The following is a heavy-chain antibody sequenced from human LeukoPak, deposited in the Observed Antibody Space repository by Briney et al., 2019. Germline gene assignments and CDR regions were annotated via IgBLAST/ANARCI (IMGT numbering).Heavy chain of an antibody. CDR2: ISSTSTEI. CDR3: AKYYYGSSGYLDY. J-gene: IGHJ4*02. Sequence: PGGSLRLSCAASGFTFSTYSMNWVRQAPGKGLEWVSYISSTSTEIYYADSVKGRFTISRDNAKNSLHLQMNSLRAEDTAVYYCAKYYYGSSGYLDYWGQGTLVTVSS. CDR1: GFTFSTYS. V-gene: IGHV3-48*01. D-gene: IGHD3-22*01.